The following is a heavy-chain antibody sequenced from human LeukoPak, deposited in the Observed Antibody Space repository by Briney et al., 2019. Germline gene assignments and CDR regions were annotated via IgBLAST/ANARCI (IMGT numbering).Heavy chain of an antibody. D-gene: IGHD4-17*01. CDR3: ARVVDYGDYFDY. V-gene: IGHV1-8*03. CDR1: GYTFTSYD. CDR2: MNPNSGNT. J-gene: IGHJ4*02. Sequence: ASVKVSCKASGYTFTSYDINWVRRATGQGLEWMGWMNPNSGNTGYAQKFQGRVTITRNTSISTAYMELSSLRSEDTAVYYCARVVDYGDYFDYWGQGTLVTVSS.